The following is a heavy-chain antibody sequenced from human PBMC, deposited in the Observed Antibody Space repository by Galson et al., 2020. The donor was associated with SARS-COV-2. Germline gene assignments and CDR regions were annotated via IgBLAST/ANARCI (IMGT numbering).Heavy chain of an antibody. CDR2: IYTSGST. Sequence: SETLSLTCTVSGGSISSYYWSWIRQPAGTGLEWIGRIYTSGSTNYNPSLKSRVTMSVDTSKNQFSLKLSSVTAADTAVYYCARSLLWFGELLSDAFDIWGQGTMVTVSS. D-gene: IGHD3-10*01. CDR3: ARSLLWFGELLSDAFDI. V-gene: IGHV4-4*07. CDR1: GGSISSYY. J-gene: IGHJ3*02.